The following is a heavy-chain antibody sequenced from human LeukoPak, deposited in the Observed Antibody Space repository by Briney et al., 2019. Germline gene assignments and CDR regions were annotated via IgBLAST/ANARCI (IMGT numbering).Heavy chain of an antibody. V-gene: IGHV1-46*01. CDR1: GYTFTSYY. J-gene: IGHJ4*02. CDR3: ARDHCSGGSCSERYFDY. Sequence: ASVKVSCKASGYTFTSYYMHWVRQIPGQGLEWMGIINPSGGSTSYAQNFEGRFSMTRETSTSTVHMELSRVRSEDTDVYYCARDHCSGGSCSERYFDYWRQGTLVTVSS. CDR2: INPSGGST. D-gene: IGHD2-15*01.